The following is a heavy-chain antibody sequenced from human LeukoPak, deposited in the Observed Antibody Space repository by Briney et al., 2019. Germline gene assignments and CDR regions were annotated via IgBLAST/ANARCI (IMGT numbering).Heavy chain of an antibody. Sequence: GGSLRLSCAASGFTINSNYMSWVRQAPGKGLEWVSVIHSGDGTYYADSVEGRFTISRDNSKNTLYLQMNSLRADDTAVYFCARGNSGSYSPFDYWGQGTLVTVSS. CDR2: IHSGDGT. CDR3: ARGNSGSYSPFDY. V-gene: IGHV3-53*01. D-gene: IGHD1-26*01. J-gene: IGHJ4*02. CDR1: GFTINSNY.